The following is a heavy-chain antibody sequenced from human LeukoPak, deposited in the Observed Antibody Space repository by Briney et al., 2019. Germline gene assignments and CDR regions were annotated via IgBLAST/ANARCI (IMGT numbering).Heavy chain of an antibody. J-gene: IGHJ4*02. D-gene: IGHD6-13*01. CDR2: ISSSSSYI. CDR1: GFTFSSYS. CDR3: ARDMGYSSSWDPFDY. Sequence: PGGSLRLSCAASGFTFSSYSMNWVRQAPGKGLEWVSSISSSSSYIYYADSVKGRFTISRDNAKNSLYLQMSSLRAEDTAVYYCARDMGYSSSWDPFDYWGQGTLVTVSS. V-gene: IGHV3-21*01.